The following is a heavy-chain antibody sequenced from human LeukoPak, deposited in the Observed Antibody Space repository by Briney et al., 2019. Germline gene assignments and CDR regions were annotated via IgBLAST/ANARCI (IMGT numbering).Heavy chain of an antibody. J-gene: IGHJ6*03. CDR3: AKDRVYYDILTGYMDV. CDR1: GFTFSSYG. V-gene: IGHV3-30*02. CDR2: IRYDGSNK. Sequence: PGGSLRLSCAASGFTFSSYGMHWVRQAPGKGLEWVAFIRYDGSNKYYADSVKGRFTISRDNSKNTLYLQMNSLRAEDTAVYYRAKDRVYYDILTGYMDVWGKGTTVTIS. D-gene: IGHD3-9*01.